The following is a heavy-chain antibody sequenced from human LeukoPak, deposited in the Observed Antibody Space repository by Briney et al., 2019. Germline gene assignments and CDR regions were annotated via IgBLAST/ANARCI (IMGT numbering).Heavy chain of an antibody. CDR3: AMTYGSGSYYNRRHYYYYGMDV. D-gene: IGHD3-10*01. Sequence: ASVKVSCKASGYTFTSYYMHWVRQAPGQGLEWMGIINPSGGSTSYAQKFQGRVTITADESTSTAYMELSSLRSEDTAVYYCAMTYGSGSYYNRRHYYYYGMDVWGQGTTVTVSS. CDR2: INPSGGST. CDR1: GYTFTSYY. V-gene: IGHV1-46*01. J-gene: IGHJ6*02.